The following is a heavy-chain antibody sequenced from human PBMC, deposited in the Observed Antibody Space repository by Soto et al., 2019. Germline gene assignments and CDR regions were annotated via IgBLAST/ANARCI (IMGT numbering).Heavy chain of an antibody. CDR1: GYSFTNYL. V-gene: IGHV5-10-1*01. Sequence: GESLKLSCMCSGYSFTNYLIRWVRQMHGKGLEWMGRIDPSASHTNYNPSFQCHVTLSADRSISTAYLQWSRLKASDSAMYYCARGDTVATIPGASAHWGQGTLVNISS. J-gene: IGHJ4*02. D-gene: IGHD5-12*01. CDR3: ARGDTVATIPGASAH. CDR2: IDPSASHT.